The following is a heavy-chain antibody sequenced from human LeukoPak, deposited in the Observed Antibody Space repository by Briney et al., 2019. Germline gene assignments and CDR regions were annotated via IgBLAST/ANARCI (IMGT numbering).Heavy chain of an antibody. D-gene: IGHD6-13*01. J-gene: IGHJ6*03. Sequence: SETLSLTCTVSGGSISSGSYYWSWIRQPAGKGLEWIGRIYTSGSTNYNPSLKSRVTISVDTSKNQFSLKLSSVTAADTAVYYCARGRRSYSSSLYYYYYMDVWGKGTTVTISS. V-gene: IGHV4-61*02. CDR2: IYTSGST. CDR3: ARGRRSYSSSLYYYYYMDV. CDR1: GGSISSGSYY.